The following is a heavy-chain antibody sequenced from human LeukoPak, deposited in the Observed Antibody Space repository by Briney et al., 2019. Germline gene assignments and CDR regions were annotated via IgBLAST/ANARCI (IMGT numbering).Heavy chain of an antibody. D-gene: IGHD2-15*01. J-gene: IGHJ4*02. V-gene: IGHV1-2*02. CDR1: GSMFTRYY. CDR2: INPKSGGT. Sequence: GASVKVCCKASGSMFTRYYMHWVRQAPGHGLEGRGWINPKSGGTNYAQKFQGRVTMTRDTSISTAYIELSRLRSDDTAVYYCARYGIWCSGGSCSLYFDYWGQGALVTVSS. CDR3: ARYGIWCSGGSCSLYFDY.